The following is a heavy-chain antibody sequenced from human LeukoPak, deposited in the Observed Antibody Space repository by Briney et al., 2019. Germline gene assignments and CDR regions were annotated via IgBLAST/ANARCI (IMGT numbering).Heavy chain of an antibody. CDR2: ISGNGDT. CDR1: GFTFSSYA. D-gene: IGHD6-19*01. J-gene: IGHJ4*02. V-gene: IGHV3-23*01. Sequence: GGSLRLSCAASGFTFSSYAMSWVRQAPGKGLEWVSAISGNGDTYYADSVKGRFTISRDNSKNTLYVQMNSLRAEDTAVYYCAKGPLIEVAGTTWDYWGQGTLVTVSS. CDR3: AKGPLIEVAGTTWDY.